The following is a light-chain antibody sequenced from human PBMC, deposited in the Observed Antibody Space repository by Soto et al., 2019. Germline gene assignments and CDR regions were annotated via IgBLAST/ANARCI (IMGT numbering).Light chain of an antibody. Sequence: DIQMTQSPSSLSASVGDRVTITCRASQSIYSSLNWYHQKPGKAPKLLIYAASNLQSGVPSRFSGSGSGTDFTLSISSLQPEDFATYYCQQSYSAPYTFGQGIKLEI. CDR1: QSIYSS. CDR3: QQSYSAPYT. V-gene: IGKV1-39*01. CDR2: AAS. J-gene: IGKJ2*01.